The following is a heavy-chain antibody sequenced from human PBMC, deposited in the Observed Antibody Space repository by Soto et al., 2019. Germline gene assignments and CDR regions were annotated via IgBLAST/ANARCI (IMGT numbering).Heavy chain of an antibody. Sequence: PGESLKISCKGSGYSFTSYWISWVRQMPGKGLEWMGRIDPSDSYTNYSPSFQGHVTISADKSISTAYLQWSSLKASDTAMYYCARPQFSSSTISYYYGMDVWGQGTTVTVSS. V-gene: IGHV5-10-1*01. CDR1: GYSFTSYW. J-gene: IGHJ6*02. D-gene: IGHD6-6*01. CDR3: ARPQFSSSTISYYYGMDV. CDR2: IDPSDSYT.